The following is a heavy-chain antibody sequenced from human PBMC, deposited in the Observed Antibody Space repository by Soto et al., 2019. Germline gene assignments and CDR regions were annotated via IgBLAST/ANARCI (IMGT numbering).Heavy chain of an antibody. CDR2: INPSGGST. Sequence: GASVKVSCKASGYTFTSYYMHWVRQAPGQGLEWMGIINPSGGSTSYAQKFQGRVTMTRDTSTSTVYMELSSLRSEDTAVYYCARDRSDDFWSGYSLRSYAMDVWGHGTMLTLSS. D-gene: IGHD3-3*01. J-gene: IGHJ6*02. V-gene: IGHV1-46*01. CDR3: ARDRSDDFWSGYSLRSYAMDV. CDR1: GYTFTSYY.